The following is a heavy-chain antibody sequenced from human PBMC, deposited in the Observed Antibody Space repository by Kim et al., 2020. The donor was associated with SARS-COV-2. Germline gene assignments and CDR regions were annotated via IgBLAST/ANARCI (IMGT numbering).Heavy chain of an antibody. V-gene: IGHV4-31*03. J-gene: IGHJ4*02. D-gene: IGHD3-10*01. Sequence: SETLSLTCTVSGGSISSGGYYWSWIRQHPGKGLEWIGYIYYSGSTYYNPSLKSRVTISVDTSKNQFSLKLSSVTAADTAVYYCARTNLQIPLWFGEFDYWGQGTLVTVSS. CDR2: IYYSGST. CDR1: GGSISSGGYY. CDR3: ARTNLQIPLWFGEFDY.